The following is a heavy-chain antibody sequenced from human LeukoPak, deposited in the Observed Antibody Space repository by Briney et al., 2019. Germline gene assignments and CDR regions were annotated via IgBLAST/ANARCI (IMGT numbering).Heavy chain of an antibody. CDR3: ARHSPLWFEELQSFDY. CDR1: GGSISSSSYY. D-gene: IGHD3-10*01. Sequence: SETLSLTCTVSGGSISSSSYYWGWIRQPPGTGLEWIGSIYYSGSTYYNPSLKSRVTISVDTSKNQFSLKMSSVTAADTAVYYCARHSPLWFEELQSFDYWGQGTLVTVSS. J-gene: IGHJ4*02. V-gene: IGHV4-39*01. CDR2: IYYSGST.